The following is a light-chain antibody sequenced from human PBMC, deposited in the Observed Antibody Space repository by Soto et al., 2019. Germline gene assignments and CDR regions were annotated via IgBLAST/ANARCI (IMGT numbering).Light chain of an antibody. CDR1: QSISDW. Sequence: DIPMTQSPSTLSASIGDKVTITCRASQSISDWLAWYQQKPGKAPKLLIYDASNLESGVPSRFSGSVSGAEFTLTISGLQPDDFATYYCQQYNNFSTFGQGTKVEIK. CDR3: QQYNNFST. CDR2: DAS. V-gene: IGKV1-5*01. J-gene: IGKJ1*01.